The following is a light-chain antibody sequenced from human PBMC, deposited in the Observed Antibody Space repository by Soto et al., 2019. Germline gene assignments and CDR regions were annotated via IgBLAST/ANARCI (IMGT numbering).Light chain of an antibody. Sequence: QSALTQPPSASGSPGQSVTISCTGTSSDVGGYNYVSWYQHHPGKAPELMIYEVSKWPSGVPDRFSGSKSDNTASLTVSGLQAEDEADYYCCSYAGSNNWVFGGGTKLTVL. CDR3: CSYAGSNNWV. V-gene: IGLV2-8*01. J-gene: IGLJ3*02. CDR2: EVS. CDR1: SSDVGGYNY.